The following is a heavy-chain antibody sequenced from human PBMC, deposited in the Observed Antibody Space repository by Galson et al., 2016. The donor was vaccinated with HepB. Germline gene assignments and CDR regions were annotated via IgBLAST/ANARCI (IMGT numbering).Heavy chain of an antibody. CDR2: ISANKGNT. Sequence: SVKVSCKASGYTFTNYGITWVRQAPGQGLEWMGWISANKGNTRYGQKFQDRFTMTTDTSTSTAYMELRRLTSDDTAVYYCARGPRGPSSSYDYWGQGTLVIVSS. J-gene: IGHJ4*02. V-gene: IGHV1-18*01. CDR1: GYTFTNYG. CDR3: ARGPRGPSSSYDY. D-gene: IGHD6-19*01.